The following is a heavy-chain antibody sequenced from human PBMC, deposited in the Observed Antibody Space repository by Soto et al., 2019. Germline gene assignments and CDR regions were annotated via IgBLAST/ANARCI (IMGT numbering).Heavy chain of an antibody. J-gene: IGHJ3*01. V-gene: IGHV3-7*04. CDR3: ARDLSPPGEFFYDAFDV. CDR1: GFTFSAFW. Sequence: EVQLVESGGGLVQPGEYLRLSCAASGFTFSAFWMTWLRQAPGKGLEWVANIKRDGTVTHYGDSVEGRCTLSRDNAQNSLFLQLNSLRPEDTAMYCCARDLSPPGEFFYDAFDVWGQGTFVTVSS. D-gene: IGHD2-21*01. CDR2: IKRDGTVT.